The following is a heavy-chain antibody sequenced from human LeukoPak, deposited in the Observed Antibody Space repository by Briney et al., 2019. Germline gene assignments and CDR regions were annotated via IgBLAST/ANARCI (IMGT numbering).Heavy chain of an antibody. CDR2: IIPIFGTA. D-gene: IGHD3-10*01. J-gene: IGHJ5*02. CDR1: GGTFSSYA. Sequence: ASVKVSCKASGGTFSSYAISWVRQAPGQGLEWMGRIIPIFGTANYAQKFQGRVTITTDESTSTAYMELSSLRSEDTAVYYCARDQGYYGSGSYTNWFDPWGQGTLVTVSS. CDR3: ARDQGYYGSGSYTNWFDP. V-gene: IGHV1-69*05.